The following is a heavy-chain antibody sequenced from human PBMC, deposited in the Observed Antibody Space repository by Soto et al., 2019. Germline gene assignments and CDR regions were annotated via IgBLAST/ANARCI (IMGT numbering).Heavy chain of an antibody. CDR1: GFTFSSYW. Sequence: GGSLRFSCAASGFTFSSYWMSWVRQAPGKGLEWVSYISSSGSTIYYADSVKGRFTISRDNAKNSLYLQMNSLRAEDTAVYYCSGYYSYAFDIWGQGTMVTVSS. CDR3: SGYYSYAFDI. D-gene: IGHD3-22*01. V-gene: IGHV3-48*04. J-gene: IGHJ3*02. CDR2: ISSSGSTI.